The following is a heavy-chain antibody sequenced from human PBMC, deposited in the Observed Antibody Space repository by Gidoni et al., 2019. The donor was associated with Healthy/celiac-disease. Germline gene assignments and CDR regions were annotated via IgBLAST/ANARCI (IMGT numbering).Heavy chain of an antibody. D-gene: IGHD4-17*01. Sequence: EVQLLESGGGLFQPGGSLTLSCAASWFTFSGSALHWVRQASGKGLEWVGRSRSKANSYATAYAASVKGRFTISRDDSKNTAYLQMNSLKTEDTAVYYCTTVTTGGFDYWGQGTLVTVSS. J-gene: IGHJ4*02. CDR2: SRSKANSYAT. CDR1: WFTFSGSA. CDR3: TTVTTGGFDY. V-gene: IGHV3-73*02.